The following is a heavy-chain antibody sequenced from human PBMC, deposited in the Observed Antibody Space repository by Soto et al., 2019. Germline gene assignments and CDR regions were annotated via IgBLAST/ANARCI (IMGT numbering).Heavy chain of an antibody. CDR2: IYTSGST. D-gene: IGHD3-3*01. CDR3: ARDGYDFWSGYYAFDI. V-gene: IGHV4-4*07. J-gene: IGHJ3*02. CDR1: GGSISSYY. Sequence: SETLSLTCTVSGGSISSYYWSWIRQPAGKGLEWIGRIYTSGSTNYNPSLKSRVTMSVDTSKNQFSLKLNSVTAADTAVYYCARDGYDFWSGYYAFDIWGQGTMVTVSS.